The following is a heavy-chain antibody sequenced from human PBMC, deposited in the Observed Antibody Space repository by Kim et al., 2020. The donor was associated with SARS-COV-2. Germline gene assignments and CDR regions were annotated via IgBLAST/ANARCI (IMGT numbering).Heavy chain of an antibody. D-gene: IGHD3-10*01. CDR2: ISSSSSYI. CDR3: ARDRDGELSGMDV. V-gene: IGHV3-21*01. CDR1: GFTFSSYS. Sequence: GGSLRLSCAASGFTFSSYSMNWVRQAPGKGLEWVSSISSSSSYIYYADSVKGRFTISRDNAKNSLYLQMNSLRAEDTAVYYCARDRDGELSGMDVWGQGTTVTVSS. J-gene: IGHJ6*02.